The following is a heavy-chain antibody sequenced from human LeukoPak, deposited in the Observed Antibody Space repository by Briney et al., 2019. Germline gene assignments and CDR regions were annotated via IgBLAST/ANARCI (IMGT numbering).Heavy chain of an antibody. Sequence: GGSLRLSCAASGFTFSSYGMHWVRQAPGKGLEWVAFIRYDGSNNVYADSVKGRYTISRDNSKNTLYLQMNSLRAEDTAVYYCAKDPQYYGSGSYYYMDVWGKGTTVTISS. CDR2: IRYDGSNN. V-gene: IGHV3-30*02. D-gene: IGHD3-10*01. CDR3: AKDPQYYGSGSYYYMDV. CDR1: GFTFSSYG. J-gene: IGHJ6*03.